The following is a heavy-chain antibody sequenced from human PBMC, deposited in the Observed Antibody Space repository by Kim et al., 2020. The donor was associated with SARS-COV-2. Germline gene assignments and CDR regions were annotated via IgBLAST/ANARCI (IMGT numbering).Heavy chain of an antibody. V-gene: IGHV7-4-1*02. J-gene: IGHJ4*02. Sequence: GNPTYAQGVTGRFVFSLDTSVSTAYLQISSLKAEDTAVYYCARGFARFDYWGQGTLVTVSS. CDR3: ARGFARFDY. CDR2: GNP.